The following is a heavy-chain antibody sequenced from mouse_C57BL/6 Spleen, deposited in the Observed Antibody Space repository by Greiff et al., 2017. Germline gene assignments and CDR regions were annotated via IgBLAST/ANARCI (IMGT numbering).Heavy chain of an antibody. V-gene: IGHV1-55*01. J-gene: IGHJ1*03. CDR1: GYTFTSYW. D-gene: IGHD1-1*01. CDR3: ARLPYYGSSYWYFDV. CDR2: IYPGSGST. Sequence: QVQLQQPGAELVKPGASVKMSCKASGYTFTSYWITWVKQRPGQGLEWIGDIYPGSGSTNYNEKFKSKATLTGDTSSSTAYMQLSSLTSEDSAVYYCARLPYYGSSYWYFDVWGTGTTVTVSS.